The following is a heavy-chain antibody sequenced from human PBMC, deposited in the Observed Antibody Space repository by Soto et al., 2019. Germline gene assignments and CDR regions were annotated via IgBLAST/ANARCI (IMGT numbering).Heavy chain of an antibody. D-gene: IGHD1-26*01. J-gene: IGHJ4*02. CDR2: IYYSGST. Sequence: QVQLQESGPGLVKPSETLSLTCTVSGGSIRSYYWSWIRQSPGKGLEWIGYIYYSGSTYYNPSLKSRVAISVDTSKNQFSLKLSSVTAADTAVYYCAGERGYYYRGQGTLVTVSS. V-gene: IGHV4-59*01. CDR1: GGSIRSYY. CDR3: AGERGYYY.